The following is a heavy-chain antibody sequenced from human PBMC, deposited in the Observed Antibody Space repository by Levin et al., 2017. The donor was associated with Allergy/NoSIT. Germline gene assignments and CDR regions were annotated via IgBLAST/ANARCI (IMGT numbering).Heavy chain of an antibody. Sequence: GGSLRLSCAASGFIFRTSDMNWVRQAPGKGLEWISFITRTSRTISYADSVKGRFTVSRDNAKHSLYLDMNSLSAEDTAVYYCVTDVSGNEDFDYWGQGTLVTVSS. CDR3: VTDVSGNEDFDY. CDR2: ITRTSRTI. J-gene: IGHJ4*02. D-gene: IGHD5/OR15-5a*01. CDR1: GFIFRTSD. V-gene: IGHV3-48*01.